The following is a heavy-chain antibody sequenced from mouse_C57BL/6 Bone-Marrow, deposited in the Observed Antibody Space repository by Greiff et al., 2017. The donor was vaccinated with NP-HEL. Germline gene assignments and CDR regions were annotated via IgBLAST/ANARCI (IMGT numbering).Heavy chain of an antibody. Sequence: EVKLVESGGGLVKPGGSLKLSCAASGFTFSSYAMSWVRQTPEKRLEWVATISDGGSYTYYPDNVKGRFTISRDNAKNNLYLQMSHLKSEDTAMYYCARGRSSAWCAYWGQGTLVTVSA. CDR2: ISDGGSYT. D-gene: IGHD1-3*01. J-gene: IGHJ3*01. CDR3: ARGRSSAWCAY. V-gene: IGHV5-4*03. CDR1: GFTFSSYA.